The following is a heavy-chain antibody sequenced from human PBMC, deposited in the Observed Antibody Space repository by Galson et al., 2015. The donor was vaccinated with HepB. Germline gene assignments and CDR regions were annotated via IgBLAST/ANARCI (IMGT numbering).Heavy chain of an antibody. D-gene: IGHD3-22*01. CDR2: IGGSGEST. CDR1: GFNFSNYA. CDR3: AKGGLNYYDPSAYYSAGNYFDP. J-gene: IGHJ5*02. V-gene: IGHV3-23*01. Sequence: SLRLSCAASGFNFSNYAMSWVRQAPGKGLEWVSVIGGSGESTYYAASVRGRFAISRDNSKNTAYPQMSSLRVEDTALYYCAKGGLNYYDPSAYYSAGNYFDPWGQGTLVTVSS.